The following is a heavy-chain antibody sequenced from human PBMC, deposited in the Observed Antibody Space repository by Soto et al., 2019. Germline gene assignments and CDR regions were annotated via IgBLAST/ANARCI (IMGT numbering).Heavy chain of an antibody. CDR1: GGSISSSSYY. V-gene: IGHV4-39*01. CDR2: IYYSGST. CDR3: ARHLWRGYSGYDYGAFDY. J-gene: IGHJ4*02. D-gene: IGHD5-12*01. Sequence: QLQLQESGPGLVKPSETLSLTCTVSGGSISSSSYYWGWIRQPPGKGLEWIGSIYYSGSTYYNPSLKSRVTISVDTSKNQFSLKLSSVTAADTAVYYCARHLWRGYSGYDYGAFDYWGQGTLVTVSS.